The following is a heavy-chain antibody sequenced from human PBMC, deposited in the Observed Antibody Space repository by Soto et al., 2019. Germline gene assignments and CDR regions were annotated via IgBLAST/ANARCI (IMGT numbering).Heavy chain of an antibody. J-gene: IGHJ4*02. CDR2: IIPILGIA. D-gene: IGHD2-15*01. V-gene: IGHV1-69*08. CDR1: GGTFSSYT. CDR3: ARDEGYCSGGSCYSISFDY. Sequence: QVQLVQSGAEVKKPGSSVKVSCKASGGTFSSYTISWVRQAPGQGLEWMGRIIPILGIANYAQKFQGRVTITADKSTSTAYMELSSLRSEDTAVYCCARDEGYCSGGSCYSISFDYWGQGTLGTVSS.